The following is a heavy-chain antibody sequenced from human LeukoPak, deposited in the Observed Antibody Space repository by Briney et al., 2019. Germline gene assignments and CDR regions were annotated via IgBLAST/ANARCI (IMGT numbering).Heavy chain of an antibody. J-gene: IGHJ4*02. CDR3: ARGLGSSWYGD. V-gene: IGHV4-30-4*01. Sequence: SQTLSLTCTVSGGSISSGDYYWTWIRQPPGKGLEWIGFIYYSGSAYYNPSLDSRLTISVDTPKNQFSLRLSSVTAADTAVYYCARGLGSSWYGDWGQGTLVTVSS. D-gene: IGHD6-13*01. CDR1: GGSISSGDYY. CDR2: IYYSGSA.